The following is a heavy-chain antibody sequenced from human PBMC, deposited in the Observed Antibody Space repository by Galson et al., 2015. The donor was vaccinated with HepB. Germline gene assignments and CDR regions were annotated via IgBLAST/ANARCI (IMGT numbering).Heavy chain of an antibody. CDR1: GFTFSSYA. V-gene: IGHV3-30*04. Sequence: SLRLSCAASGFTFSSYAMHWVRQAPGKGLEWVAVISYDGSNKYYADSVKGRFTISRDNSKNTLYLQMNSLRAEDTAVYYCASAFTMVRGLVPDYWGQGTLVTVSS. CDR3: ASAFTMVRGLVPDY. CDR2: ISYDGSNK. J-gene: IGHJ4*02. D-gene: IGHD3-10*01.